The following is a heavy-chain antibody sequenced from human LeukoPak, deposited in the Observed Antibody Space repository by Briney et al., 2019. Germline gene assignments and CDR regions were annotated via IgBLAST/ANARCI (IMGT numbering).Heavy chain of an antibody. CDR3: ARDRYDSSGYYPRFDY. Sequence: GGSLRLSCAASGFTFSSYAMHWVRQAPGKGLEWVAVISYDGSNKYYADSVKGRFTISRDNSKNTLYLQMNSLRAEDTAVYYCARDRYDSSGYYPRFDYWGQGTLVTVSS. V-gene: IGHV3-30-3*01. CDR2: ISYDGSNK. J-gene: IGHJ4*02. CDR1: GFTFSSYA. D-gene: IGHD3-22*01.